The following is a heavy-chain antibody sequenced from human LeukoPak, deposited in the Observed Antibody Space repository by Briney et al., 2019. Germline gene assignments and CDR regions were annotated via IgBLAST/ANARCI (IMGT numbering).Heavy chain of an antibody. Sequence: SVKVSCKASGGTFSSYAISWVRQAPGQGLEWMGGIIPIFGTANYAQRFQGRVTTTADESTSTAYMELSSLRSEDTAVYYCARSTPNYYDFWSGYGPWGQGTLVTVSS. CDR1: GGTFSSYA. V-gene: IGHV1-69*13. D-gene: IGHD3-3*01. CDR2: IIPIFGTA. J-gene: IGHJ5*02. CDR3: ARSTPNYYDFWSGYGP.